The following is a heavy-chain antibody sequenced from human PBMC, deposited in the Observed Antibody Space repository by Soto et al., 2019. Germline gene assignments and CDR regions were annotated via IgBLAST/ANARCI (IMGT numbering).Heavy chain of an antibody. V-gene: IGHV3-73*01. CDR1: GFTFSGSA. Sequence: EVQLVESGGGLVQPGGSLKLSCAASGFTFSGSAMHWVRQASGKGLEWVGRIRSKANSYATAYAASVKGRFTISRDDSKSTAYLQMNSLKTEDTAVYYCTSSGSYGDYWGQGTLVTVSS. CDR3: TSSGSYGDY. J-gene: IGHJ4*02. CDR2: IRSKANSYAT. D-gene: IGHD1-26*01.